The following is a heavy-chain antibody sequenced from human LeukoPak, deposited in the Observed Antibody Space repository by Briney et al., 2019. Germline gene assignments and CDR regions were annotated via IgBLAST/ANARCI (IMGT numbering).Heavy chain of an antibody. D-gene: IGHD2-2*01. J-gene: IGHJ4*02. CDR2: ISAYNGNT. CDR1: GYTFTSYG. Sequence: ASVKVSCKASGYTFTSYGISWVRQAPGQGLEWMGWISAYNGNTNYAQKLQGRVTMTTDTSTSTAYMELRSLRSDDTAVYYCAREKIVVVPVSSWRCFDYWGQGTLATVSS. CDR3: AREKIVVVPVSSWRCFDY. V-gene: IGHV1-18*01.